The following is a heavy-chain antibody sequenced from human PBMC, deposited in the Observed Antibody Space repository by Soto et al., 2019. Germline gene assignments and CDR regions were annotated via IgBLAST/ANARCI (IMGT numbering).Heavy chain of an antibody. CDR2: VLPFLDIT. CDR3: ARDRDNSNWPNFDS. J-gene: IGHJ4*02. Sequence: QVQLVQSGSEVKKPGSSVRVSCKTSGDTFSIYTISWVRQAPGQGLVWMGRVLPFLDITSYSQRFQGRVTITADRSTTTAYMELTSLRSEDTAVYYCARDRDNSNWPNFDSWGQGTLVTVSS. V-gene: IGHV1-69*02. D-gene: IGHD6-13*01. CDR1: GDTFSIYT.